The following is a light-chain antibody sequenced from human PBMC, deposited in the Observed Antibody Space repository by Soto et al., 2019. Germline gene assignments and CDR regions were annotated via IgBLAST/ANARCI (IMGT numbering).Light chain of an antibody. J-gene: IGLJ3*02. CDR3: PSYDSSLSAWV. Sequence: QSVLTQPPSVSGAPGQRVTISCTGSSSNIGAGYDVHWYQQLPGTAPKLLIYGDNNRPSGVPDRFSGSKSGTSASLAITGLQAEDEGDYYSPSYDSSLSAWVFGVGTKLTVL. CDR1: SSNIGAGYD. V-gene: IGLV1-40*01. CDR2: GDN.